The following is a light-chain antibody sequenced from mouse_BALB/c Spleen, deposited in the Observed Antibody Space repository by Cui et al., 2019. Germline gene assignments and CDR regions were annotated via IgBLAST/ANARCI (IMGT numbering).Light chain of an antibody. V-gene: IGKV10-94*01. CDR1: QNINVW. J-gene: IGKJ5*01. Sequence: DIQTNQSPSSLSASLGDTITITCHASQNINVWLSWYQQKPGNIPKLLIYKASNLHTGVPPRFSGSGSGTGFTLTISSLQPEDIATYYCQQGQSYPLTFGAGTKLELK. CDR2: KAS. CDR3: QQGQSYPLT.